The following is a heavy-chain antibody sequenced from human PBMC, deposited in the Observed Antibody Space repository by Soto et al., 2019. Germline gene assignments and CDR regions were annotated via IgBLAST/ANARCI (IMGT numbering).Heavy chain of an antibody. V-gene: IGHV3-48*03. CDR3: ARQLWTSYNFYGMDV. Sequence: HPGGSLRLSCAASGLTFTTYEMNWVRQAPGKGLDWVSYISRTGATIYYADSVKGRFTISRDNAKNSLYLQMNSLRAEDTGIYYCARQLWTSYNFYGMDVWGQGTTVTVSS. J-gene: IGHJ6*02. D-gene: IGHD3-16*01. CDR2: ISRTGATI. CDR1: GLTFTTYE.